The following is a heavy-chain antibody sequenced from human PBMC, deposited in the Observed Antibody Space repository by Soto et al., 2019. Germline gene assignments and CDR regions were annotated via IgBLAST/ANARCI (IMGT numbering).Heavy chain of an antibody. D-gene: IGHD6-19*01. J-gene: IGHJ4*02. V-gene: IGHV1-8*01. CDR2: VNPNSNNT. CDR1: GYTFTNYD. CDR3: ARGRGSDWYYFDY. Sequence: QVQLVQSGAEVKKPGASVKVSCKASGYTFTNYDINWVRQAPGQGLEWMGWVNPNSNNTGYAQKFQGRLTMTRGTSIRLVYMELSSLTSDDTAVYYCARGRGSDWYYFDYWGQGALVTVSS.